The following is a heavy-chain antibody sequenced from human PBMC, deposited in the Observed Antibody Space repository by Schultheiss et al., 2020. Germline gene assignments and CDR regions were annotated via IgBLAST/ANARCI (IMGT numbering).Heavy chain of an antibody. Sequence: SETLSLTCTVSGGSISSGGYYWSWIRQHPGKGLEWIGYIYYSGSTNYNPSLKSRVTISVDTSKNQFSLKLSSVTAADTAVYYCARAAPDFKYSIHGNFDYWGQGTLVTVSS. CDR2: IYYSGST. J-gene: IGHJ4*02. V-gene: IGHV4-31*03. CDR1: GGSISSGGYY. D-gene: IGHD3-3*02. CDR3: ARAAPDFKYSIHGNFDY.